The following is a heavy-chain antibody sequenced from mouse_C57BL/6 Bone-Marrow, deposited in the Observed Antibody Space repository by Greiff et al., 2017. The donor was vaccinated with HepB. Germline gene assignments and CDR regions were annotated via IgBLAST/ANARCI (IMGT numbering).Heavy chain of an antibody. CDR1: GYTFTNYL. D-gene: IGHD1-1*01. J-gene: IGHJ1*03. CDR3: AAVVARDYWYFDV. V-gene: IGHV1-54*01. Sequence: QVQLQQSGAELVRPGTSVKVSCKASGYTFTNYLIEWVKQRPGQGLEWIGVINPGSGGTNYNEKFKGKATLTADKSSSTAYMQLSSLTSEDSAVYFCAAVVARDYWYFDVWGTGTTVTVSS. CDR2: INPGSGGT.